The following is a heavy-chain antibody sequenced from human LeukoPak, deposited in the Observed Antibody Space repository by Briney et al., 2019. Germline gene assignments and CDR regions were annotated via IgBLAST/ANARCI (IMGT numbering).Heavy chain of an antibody. CDR3: AKYSRAAVAGNGYSDY. CDR2: ISGSGGST. V-gene: IGHV3-23*01. Sequence: GGSLRLSCAASGFTFSSYAMSWVRQAPGKGLEWVSAISGSGGSTYYADSVKGRFTISRDNSKNTLYLQMNSLRAEDTAVYYGAKYSRAAVAGNGYSDYWGQGTLVTVSS. J-gene: IGHJ4*02. CDR1: GFTFSSYA. D-gene: IGHD6-19*01.